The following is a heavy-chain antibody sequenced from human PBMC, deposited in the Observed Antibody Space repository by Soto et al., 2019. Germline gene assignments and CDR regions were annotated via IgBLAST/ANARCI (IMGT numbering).Heavy chain of an antibody. J-gene: IGHJ3*01. Sequence: QVQLQESGPGLVKPSETLSLTCTVSDDSISSYYWSWIRQPPGKGLEWIGYMFHSGSPNYNPSLKSRVNMSVDTSKKPFFLRLSSVTAADTAMYYCAAVSGKDAFEVWGQGTMVTVS. D-gene: IGHD3-3*02. CDR2: MFHSGSP. CDR1: DDSISSYY. CDR3: AAVSGKDAFEV. V-gene: IGHV4-59*01.